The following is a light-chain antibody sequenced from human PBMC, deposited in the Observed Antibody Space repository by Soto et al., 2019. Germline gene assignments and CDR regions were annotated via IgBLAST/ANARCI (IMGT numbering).Light chain of an antibody. CDR3: QQRDIWPPLT. CDR1: QSVGIY. J-gene: IGKJ4*01. CDR2: DAT. V-gene: IGKV3-11*01. Sequence: VLTQSPATLSLSPGERATLFCKASQSVGIYMGWFQQKPGQAPRVLIYDATNRAGGVPARFSGSGSGTDFTLTISSLEAEDSAVCYCQQRDIWPPLTFGGGTKLEIK.